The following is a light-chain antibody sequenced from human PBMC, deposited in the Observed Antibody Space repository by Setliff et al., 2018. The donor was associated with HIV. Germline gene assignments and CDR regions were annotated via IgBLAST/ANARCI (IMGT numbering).Light chain of an antibody. J-gene: IGLJ1*01. V-gene: IGLV2-23*01. CDR3: CSFARGDSYV. CDR2: EDS. Sequence: QSALTQPASVSGSPGQSITISCIGSNRDVGKYNFVSWYQQHPGKAPKLMIYEDSERPSGVSNRFSGSKSGFTASLTISGLQAEDEADYYCCSFARGDSYVFGAGTKV. CDR1: NRDVGKYNF.